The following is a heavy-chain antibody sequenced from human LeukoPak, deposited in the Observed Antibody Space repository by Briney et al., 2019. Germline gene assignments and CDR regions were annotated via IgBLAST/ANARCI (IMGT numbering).Heavy chain of an antibody. D-gene: IGHD2-21*01. J-gene: IGHJ4*02. CDR3: ARDGEVVLIAIFDY. CDR1: GLTFSSYS. Sequence: GGSLRLSCGASGLTFSSYSMNWVRQAPGKGLEWVSSISSSSSYIYYADSVKGRFTISRDNAKNSLYLQMNSLRAEDTAVYYCARDGEVVLIAIFDYLGQGTLVTVSS. V-gene: IGHV3-21*01. CDR2: ISSSSSYI.